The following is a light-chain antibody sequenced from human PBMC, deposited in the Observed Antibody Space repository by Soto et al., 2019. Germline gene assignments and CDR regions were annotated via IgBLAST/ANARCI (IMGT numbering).Light chain of an antibody. CDR3: QQYGGSPPFT. Sequence: EIVLTQSPGTLSLSPGERATLSCRASQSVYSSDLAWYQQKPGQAPRLLIYATSTRATGIPDRFSGSGSGTDFILSISRLEPEDFAVYLSQQYGGSPPFTFGQGTKLEIK. CDR1: QSVYSSD. J-gene: IGKJ2*01. V-gene: IGKV3-20*01. CDR2: ATS.